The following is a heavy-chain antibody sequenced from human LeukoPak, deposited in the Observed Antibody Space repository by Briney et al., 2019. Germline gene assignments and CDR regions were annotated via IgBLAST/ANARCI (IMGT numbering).Heavy chain of an antibody. J-gene: IGHJ4*02. D-gene: IGHD3-10*01. CDR2: INHSGST. CDR1: GGSFSGYY. V-gene: IGHV4-34*01. CDR3: ARGLTLYYYGSGSTTNQTAYYFDY. Sequence: KTSETPSLTCAVYGGSFSGYYWSWIRQPPGKGLEWIGEINHSGSTNYNPSLKSRVTISVDTSKNQFSLKLSSVTAADTAVYYCARGLTLYYYGSGSTTNQTAYYFDYWGQGTLVTVSS.